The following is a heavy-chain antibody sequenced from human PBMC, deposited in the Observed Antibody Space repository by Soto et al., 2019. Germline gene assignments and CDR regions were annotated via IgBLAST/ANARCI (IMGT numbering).Heavy chain of an antibody. V-gene: IGHV1-69*13. CDR2: IIPIFGTA. CDR1: GGTFSSYA. CDR3: ATGYPGSVRNGWLYPPYYYYYGMDV. Sequence: ASVKVSCKASGGTFSSYAISWVRQAPGQGLEWMGGIIPIFGTANYAQKFQGRVTITADESTSTAYMELSSLRSEDTAVYYCATGYPGSVRNGWLYPPYYYYYGMDVWGQGTTVTVSS. J-gene: IGHJ6*02. D-gene: IGHD3-22*01.